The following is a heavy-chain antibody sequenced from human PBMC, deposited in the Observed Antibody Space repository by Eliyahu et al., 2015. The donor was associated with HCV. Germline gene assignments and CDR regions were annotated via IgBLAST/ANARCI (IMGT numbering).Heavy chain of an antibody. V-gene: IGHV3-15*01. CDR1: GFXXXXAW. Sequence: EVRLVESGGDLVKPGESLRLSXXTSGFXXXXAWMTWFRQAPGKGLEWVGRIXSKADGETIDYAAPVMGRFIISRDDSTNTLCLQMNSLKTEDTAVYYCAADVPGGSYPVDYWGQGTLVTVSS. CDR3: AADVPGGSYPVDY. J-gene: IGHJ4*02. CDR2: IXSKADGETI. D-gene: IGHD1-26*01.